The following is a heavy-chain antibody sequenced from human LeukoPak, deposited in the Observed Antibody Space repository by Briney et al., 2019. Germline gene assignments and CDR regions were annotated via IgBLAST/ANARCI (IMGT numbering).Heavy chain of an antibody. CDR3: ARGWGVTTVTTGFDY. J-gene: IGHJ4*02. V-gene: IGHV1-18*01. CDR2: ISAYNGNT. Sequence: GASVKVSCKASGYTFTSDGISWVRQAPGQGLEWMGWISAYNGNTNYAQKLQGRVTMTTDTSTSTAYMELRSLRSDDTAVYYCARGWGVTTVTTGFDYWGQGTLVTVSS. D-gene: IGHD4-17*01. CDR1: GYTFTSDG.